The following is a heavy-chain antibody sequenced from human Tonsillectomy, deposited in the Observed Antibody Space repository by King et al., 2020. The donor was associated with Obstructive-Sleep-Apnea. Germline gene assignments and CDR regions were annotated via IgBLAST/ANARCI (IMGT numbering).Heavy chain of an antibody. CDR2: IDPSDSYT. J-gene: IGHJ5*02. D-gene: IGHD1-7*01. V-gene: IGHV5-10-1*03. CDR3: ARQNFNWFDP. Sequence: DVQLVQSGAEVKKPGESLRISCKGSGYSFTSYWIIWVREMPGKGLEWMGRIDPSDSYTNYSPSFKGHVTSSADKSISTAYLQWSSLKASDTAMYYCARQNFNWFDPGAREPWSPSPQ. CDR1: GYSFTSYW.